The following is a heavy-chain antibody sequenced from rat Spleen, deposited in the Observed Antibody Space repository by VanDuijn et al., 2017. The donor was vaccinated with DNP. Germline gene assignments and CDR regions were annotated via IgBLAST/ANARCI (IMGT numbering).Heavy chain of an antibody. D-gene: IGHD1-1*01. V-gene: IGHV2-27*01. CDR1: GFSLTSYH. CDR3: ARDYYSGEGSRDY. J-gene: IGHJ2*01. Sequence: QVQLKESGPGLVQPSQTLSLTCTVSGFSLTSYHVHWVRQPPGKGLEWMGTMWYGDSTDYNPALKSRLSSSRDTSKSQVFLKMSSLKTEDTATYYCARDYYSGEGSRDYWGQGVMVTVSS. CDR2: MWYGDST.